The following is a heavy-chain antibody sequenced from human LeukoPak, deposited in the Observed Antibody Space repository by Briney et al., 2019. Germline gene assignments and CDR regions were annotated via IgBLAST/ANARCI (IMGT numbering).Heavy chain of an antibody. CDR3: AKGTTDYGSGYGMDV. Sequence: PGGSLRLSCATSGFTFTDYAMNWVRQAPGKGLEWVSAISGIVTGGNTYYRDSVKGQFTISRDNSKNMLYLEMNSLRAEDTAVYYCAKGTTDYGSGYGMDVWGKGTTVTVSS. CDR1: GFTFTDYA. D-gene: IGHD3-10*01. J-gene: IGHJ6*04. CDR2: ISGIVTGGNT. V-gene: IGHV3-23*01.